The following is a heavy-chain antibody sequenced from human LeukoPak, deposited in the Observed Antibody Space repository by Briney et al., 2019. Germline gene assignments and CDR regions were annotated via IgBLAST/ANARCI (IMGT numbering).Heavy chain of an antibody. J-gene: IGHJ4*02. CDR3: AREGPSVTPYY. CDR1: GFKFGSNW. D-gene: IGHD4-17*01. Sequence: GGSLRLSCAASGFKFGSNWMSWVRQAPGKGLEWVANIKQDGSEKYYVDYVKGRFTISRDNAKNSLYLQMNSLRAEDTAVYYCAREGPSVTPYYWGQGTLVTVSS. V-gene: IGHV3-7*01. CDR2: IKQDGSEK.